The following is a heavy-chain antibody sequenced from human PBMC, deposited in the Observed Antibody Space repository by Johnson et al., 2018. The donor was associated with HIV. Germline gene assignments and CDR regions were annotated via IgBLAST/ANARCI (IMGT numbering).Heavy chain of an antibody. D-gene: IGHD3-10*01. J-gene: IGHJ3*01. CDR3: AKDLSSELLWFIRDAFDC. Sequence: VQLVESGGGLVQPGRSLRLSCAASGFSFDDYAMHWVRQAPGKGLEWVAGIRWNSGSIGYADSVKGRLTISSDNARYSLYLQMNSLRAEDTAVYYCAKDLSSELLWFIRDAFDCWGQGTMVTVSS. CDR1: GFSFDDYA. CDR2: IRWNSGSI. V-gene: IGHV3-9*01.